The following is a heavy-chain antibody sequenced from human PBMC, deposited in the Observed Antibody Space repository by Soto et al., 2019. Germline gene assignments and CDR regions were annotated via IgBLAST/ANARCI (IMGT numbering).Heavy chain of an antibody. V-gene: IGHV4-59*08. Sequence: SETLSLTCAASGGSISSYYWGWIRQPPGKGLEWIGYIYYSGSTNYNPSLKSRVTISVDTSKNQFSLKLSSVTAADTAVYYCARHNYDFWSGHTADYYMDVWGKGTTVTVSS. CDR2: IYYSGST. J-gene: IGHJ6*03. CDR1: GGSISSYY. CDR3: ARHNYDFWSGHTADYYMDV. D-gene: IGHD3-3*01.